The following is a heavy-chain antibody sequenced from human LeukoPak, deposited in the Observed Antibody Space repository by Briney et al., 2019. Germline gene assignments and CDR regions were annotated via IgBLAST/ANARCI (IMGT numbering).Heavy chain of an antibody. D-gene: IGHD3-10*01. CDR2: IHYSGTT. Sequence: SSETLSLTCTVSGGSISSSSYYWGWIRQPPGRGLEWIGSIHYSGTTYYNPSLKSRVTIAVDTSKNQFSPKLSSVTAADTAVYYCARTRYYYNSRSYGAPYYFDYWGQGTLVTVSS. J-gene: IGHJ4*02. V-gene: IGHV4-39*07. CDR3: ARTRYYYNSRSYGAPYYFDY. CDR1: GGSISSSSYY.